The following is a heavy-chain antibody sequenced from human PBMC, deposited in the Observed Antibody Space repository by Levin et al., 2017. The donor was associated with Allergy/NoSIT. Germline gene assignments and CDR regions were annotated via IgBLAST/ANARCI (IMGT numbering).Heavy chain of an antibody. D-gene: IGHD2-8*01. J-gene: IGHJ6*02. CDR2: LSPTGNT. V-gene: IGHV3-23*01. CDR3: SRYCITSACNGYFFGMDV. Sequence: GGSLRLSCAASGFTLSPFALTWVRQAPGKGLEWVSILSPTGNTYYADSVKGRFTISTDNSDNTLHLQMNSLRAEDTAVYFCSRYCITSACNGYFFGMDVWGQGTAVTVSS. CDR1: GFTLSPFA.